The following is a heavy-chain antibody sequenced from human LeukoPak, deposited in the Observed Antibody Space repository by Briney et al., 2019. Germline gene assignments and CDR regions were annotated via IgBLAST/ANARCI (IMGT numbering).Heavy chain of an antibody. V-gene: IGHV1-2*02. CDR2: INPSTGDT. J-gene: IGHJ5*02. CDR3: VSADDQ. Sequence: ASMKVSCKASGYRFTDSYMHWVRQAPGQGFEWMGWINPSTGDTKYAKMFQGRVTLTTGASINTAYMELSGLRPADTAVYFCVSADDQWGQGTLVTVSS. CDR1: GYRFTDSY.